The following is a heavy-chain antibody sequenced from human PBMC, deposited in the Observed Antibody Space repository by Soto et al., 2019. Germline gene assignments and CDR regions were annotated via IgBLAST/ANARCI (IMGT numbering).Heavy chain of an antibody. Sequence: QLQLQASGSGLVKPSQTLSLTCAVSGGSISRGGYSWSWIRQPPGKGLDWIGSIYHSGSTYYNPSLKSRVTISVDRSKNQFSLKLSSVTAADTAVYYCARVPGPWGPGTLVTVSS. CDR1: GGSISRGGYS. CDR2: IYHSGST. V-gene: IGHV4-30-2*01. CDR3: ARVPGP. J-gene: IGHJ5*02.